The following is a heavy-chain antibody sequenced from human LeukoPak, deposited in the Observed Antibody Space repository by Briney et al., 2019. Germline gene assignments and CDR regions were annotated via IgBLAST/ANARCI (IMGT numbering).Heavy chain of an antibody. D-gene: IGHD4-17*01. CDR3: TTDLTTGTGALDY. J-gene: IGHJ4*02. CDR1: GFTFSDYY. CDR2: IKSKTDGGTT. Sequence: GGSLRLSCAASGFTFSDYYMSWVRQAPGKGLEWVGRIKSKTDGGTTDYAAPVKGRFSISRDNSKNTLYLQMNSLKTEDTAVYYCTTDLTTGTGALDYWGQGTLVTLSS. V-gene: IGHV3-15*01.